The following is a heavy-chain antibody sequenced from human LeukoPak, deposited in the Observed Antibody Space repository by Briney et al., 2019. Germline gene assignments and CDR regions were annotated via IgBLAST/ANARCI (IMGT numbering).Heavy chain of an antibody. CDR2: ISGSGGST. V-gene: IGHV3-23*01. Sequence: GGSLRLSCAASGFTFSSYAMRWVRQAPGKGLAWVSAISGSGGSTYYADSVKGRFTISRDNSKNTLYLQMNSLRAEDTAVYYCAKSGVDYYDSSGYSYFDYWGQGTLVTVSS. J-gene: IGHJ4*02. CDR1: GFTFSSYA. D-gene: IGHD3-22*01. CDR3: AKSGVDYYDSSGYSYFDY.